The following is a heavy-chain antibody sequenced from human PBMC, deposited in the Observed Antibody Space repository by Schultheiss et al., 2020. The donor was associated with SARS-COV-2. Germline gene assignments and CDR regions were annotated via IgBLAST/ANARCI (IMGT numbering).Heavy chain of an antibody. Sequence: GGSLRLSCAASGFTFSDYYMSWIRQAPGKGLEWVSVIYSGGSTYYADSVKGRFTISRDNSKNTLYLQMNSLRAEDTAVYYCASMENTVAGTGGDDYWGQGTLVTVSS. CDR2: IYSGGST. CDR3: ASMENTVAGTGGDDY. V-gene: IGHV3-66*01. D-gene: IGHD6-19*01. CDR1: GFTFSDYY. J-gene: IGHJ4*02.